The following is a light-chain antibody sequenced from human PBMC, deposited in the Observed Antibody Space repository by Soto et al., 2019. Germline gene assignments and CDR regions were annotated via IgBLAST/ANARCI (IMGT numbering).Light chain of an antibody. CDR2: AAS. CDR3: QQYHTDWT. Sequence: DIQMTQSPSSLSVSGRDRVTITCRASQGIRKDLGWYQQKPGKAPKLLLFAASTLLGGVPSRFSGRGSGTEFTLTISSLQADDFATYYCQQYHTDWTFGQGTKVDIK. CDR1: QGIRKD. J-gene: IGKJ1*01. V-gene: IGKV1-17*01.